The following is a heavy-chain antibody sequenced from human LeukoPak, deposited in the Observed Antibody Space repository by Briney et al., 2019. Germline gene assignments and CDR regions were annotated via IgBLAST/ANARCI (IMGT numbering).Heavy chain of an antibody. Sequence: SETLSLTCNVSGGSISPYYWSWIRKPPGKGLEWIGHIYYSGNTNYNLSLKSRVTISVDTSKNQFSLKLSSVTAADTAVYYCASSSYYYGSGSYSWFDPWGQGTLVTVSS. J-gene: IGHJ5*02. V-gene: IGHV4-59*12. CDR3: ASSSYYYGSGSYSWFDP. D-gene: IGHD3-10*01. CDR2: IYYSGNT. CDR1: GGSISPYY.